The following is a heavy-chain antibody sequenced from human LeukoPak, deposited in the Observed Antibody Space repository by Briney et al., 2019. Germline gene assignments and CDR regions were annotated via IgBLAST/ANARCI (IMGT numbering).Heavy chain of an antibody. CDR3: ARVFSIVAAGTYDY. Sequence: PGGSLRLSCAASGFTFSSYSMNWVRQAPGKGLEWVSSISSSSSYIYYADSVKGRFTISRDDAKNSLYLQINSLRVDDTAVYYCARVFSIVAAGTYDYWGQGTMVTVSS. CDR1: GFTFSSYS. J-gene: IGHJ4*02. CDR2: ISSSSSYI. D-gene: IGHD6-13*01. V-gene: IGHV3-21*04.